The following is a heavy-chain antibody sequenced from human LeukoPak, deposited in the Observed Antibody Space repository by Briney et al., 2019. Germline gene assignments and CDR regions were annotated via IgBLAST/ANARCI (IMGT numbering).Heavy chain of an antibody. V-gene: IGHV1-46*01. D-gene: IGHD4-11*01. J-gene: IGHJ3*02. Sequence: ASVKVSCKASGYTFTSYYMHWVRQAPGQGLEWMGIINPSGGSTSYAQKFQGRVTMTRDMSTSTVYMELSSLRSEDTAVYYCAREIWTVTVRVGAFDIWGQGTMVTVSS. CDR2: INPSGGST. CDR3: AREIWTVTVRVGAFDI. CDR1: GYTFTSYY.